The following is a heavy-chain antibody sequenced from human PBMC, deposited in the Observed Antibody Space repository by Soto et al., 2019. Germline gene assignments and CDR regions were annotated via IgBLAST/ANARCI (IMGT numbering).Heavy chain of an antibody. J-gene: IGHJ6*02. Sequence: PGGSLRLSCAASGFTFSDYYMSWIRQAPGKGLEWVSYISSSSSYTNYADSVKGRFTISRDNGKNSLYLQMNSLRAEDTAVDYCARGVATGGMDVWGQGTTVTVSS. D-gene: IGHD5-12*01. V-gene: IGHV3-11*06. CDR3: ARGVATGGMDV. CDR1: GFTFSDYY. CDR2: ISSSSSYT.